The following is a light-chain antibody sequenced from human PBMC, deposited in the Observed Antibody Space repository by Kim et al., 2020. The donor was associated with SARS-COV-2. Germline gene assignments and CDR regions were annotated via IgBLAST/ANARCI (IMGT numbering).Light chain of an antibody. V-gene: IGLV6-57*02. J-gene: IGLJ3*02. CDR1: GGSMASNY. CDR2: EGN. CDR3: QSYDSSFWV. Sequence: GRTVTISGAGCGGSMASNYVQWYQQRRGSPRTTVISEGNQGPSGVPDRFSGSIDSSSNSAALTISGLKTEDGADYYCQSYDSSFWVFGGGTELTVL.